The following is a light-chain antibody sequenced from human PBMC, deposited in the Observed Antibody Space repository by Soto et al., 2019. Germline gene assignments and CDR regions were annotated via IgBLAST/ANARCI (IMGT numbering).Light chain of an antibody. V-gene: IGLV1-51*02. CDR3: GTWDSSLSASV. Sequence: QSVLTQPPSVSAAPGQKVTISCSGSSSNIGNNYVSWYQQLPGTAPKLLIYENNKRPSGIPDRFSGSKSGTSATLGITRLQTGDEADYYCGTWDSSLSASVFGTGTKVTVL. CDR2: ENN. J-gene: IGLJ1*01. CDR1: SSNIGNNY.